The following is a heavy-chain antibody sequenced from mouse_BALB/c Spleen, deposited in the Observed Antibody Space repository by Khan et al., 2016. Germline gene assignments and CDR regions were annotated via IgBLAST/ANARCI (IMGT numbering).Heavy chain of an antibody. Sequence: VQLKESGPGLVKPSQSLSLTCSVTGYSITSGYYWNWIRQFPGNNLEWMGYISYDGSNNYNPSLKNRISIARDTSKNQFFLKLNSMTTEDTATYYCARLRRVYAMDYWGQGTSVTVSS. CDR1: GYSITSGYY. CDR3: ARLRRVYAMDY. V-gene: IGHV3-6*02. J-gene: IGHJ4*01. CDR2: ISYDGSN. D-gene: IGHD2-12*01.